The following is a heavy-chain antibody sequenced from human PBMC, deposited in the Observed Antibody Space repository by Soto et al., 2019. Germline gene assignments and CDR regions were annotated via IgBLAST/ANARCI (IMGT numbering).Heavy chain of an antibody. V-gene: IGHV1-58*01. CDR3: AVDQGHRRFYGRQGWFDP. CDR1: GFTFTSSA. D-gene: IGHD3-3*01. Sequence: QMQLVQSGPEVKKPGTSVKVSCKASGFTFTSSAVQWVRQARGQRLEWIGWIVVGSGNTNYAQKFQERVTITRDMSTSTAYMELSSLRSEDTAVYYCAVDQGHRRFYGRQGWFDPWGQGTLVTVSS. J-gene: IGHJ5*02. CDR2: IVVGSGNT.